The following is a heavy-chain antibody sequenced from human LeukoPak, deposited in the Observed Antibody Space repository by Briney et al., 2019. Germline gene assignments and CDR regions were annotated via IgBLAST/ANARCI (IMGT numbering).Heavy chain of an antibody. D-gene: IGHD3-3*01. Sequence: SETLSLTCAVYGGSFSGYYWSWIRQPPGKGLEWIGEINHSGSTNYNPSLKSRVTISVDTSKNQFPLKLSSVTAADTAVYYCASDQNDFWSGYYRYWGQGTLVTVSS. CDR1: GGSFSGYY. J-gene: IGHJ4*02. CDR2: INHSGST. CDR3: ASDQNDFWSGYYRY. V-gene: IGHV4-34*01.